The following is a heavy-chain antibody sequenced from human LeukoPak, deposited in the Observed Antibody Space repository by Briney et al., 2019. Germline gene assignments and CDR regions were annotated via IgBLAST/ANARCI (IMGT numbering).Heavy chain of an antibody. CDR2: INPNSGGT. V-gene: IGHV1-2*02. CDR1: GYTFTGYY. Sequence: ASVKVSCKASGYTFTGYYMHWVRQAPGQGLEWMGWINPNSGGTNYAQKFQGRVTVTEDTSTNTAYMELSSLRSDDTAVYYCGRQIRAGAFDIWGQGTIVTVSS. D-gene: IGHD6-19*01. J-gene: IGHJ3*02. CDR3: GRQIRAGAFDI.